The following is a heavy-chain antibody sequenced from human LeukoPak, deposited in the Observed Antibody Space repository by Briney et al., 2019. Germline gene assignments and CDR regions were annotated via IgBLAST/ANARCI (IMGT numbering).Heavy chain of an antibody. CDR1: GYTLTELS. CDR2: FDPEDGET. V-gene: IGHV1-24*01. Sequence: GASVKVSCKVSGYTLTELSMHWVRQAPGKGLEWKGGFDPEDGETIYAQKFQGRVTMTEDTSTDTAYMELSSLRSEDTAVYYCATLDIVVVVAAPRGFDYWGQGTLVTVSS. J-gene: IGHJ4*02. CDR3: ATLDIVVVVAAPRGFDY. D-gene: IGHD2-15*01.